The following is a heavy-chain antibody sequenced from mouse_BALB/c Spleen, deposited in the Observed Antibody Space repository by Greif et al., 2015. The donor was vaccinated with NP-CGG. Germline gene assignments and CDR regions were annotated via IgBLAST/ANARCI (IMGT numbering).Heavy chain of an antibody. Sequence: LQESGAELAKPGASVKMSCKASGYTFTSYWMHWVKQRPGQGLEWIGYINPSTGYTEYNQKFKDKATLTADKSSSTAYMQLSSLTSEDSAVYYCAGREYGNPFAYWGQGTLVTVSA. CDR2: INPSTGYT. CDR3: AGREYGNPFAY. J-gene: IGHJ3*01. V-gene: IGHV1-7*01. CDR1: GYTFTSYW. D-gene: IGHD2-10*02.